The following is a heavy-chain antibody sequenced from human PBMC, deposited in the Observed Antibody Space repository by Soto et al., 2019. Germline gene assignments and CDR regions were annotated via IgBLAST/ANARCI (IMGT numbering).Heavy chain of an antibody. Sequence: GGSLRLSCAASGFTFSSYSMNWVRQAPGKGLEWVSSISSSSSYIYYADSVKGRFTISRDNAKNSLYLQMNSLRAEDTAVYYCARTPTSYSSSPPQMDVWGKGTTVTVSS. CDR2: ISSSSSYI. J-gene: IGHJ6*04. D-gene: IGHD6-6*01. CDR1: GFTFSSYS. V-gene: IGHV3-21*01. CDR3: ARTPTSYSSSPPQMDV.